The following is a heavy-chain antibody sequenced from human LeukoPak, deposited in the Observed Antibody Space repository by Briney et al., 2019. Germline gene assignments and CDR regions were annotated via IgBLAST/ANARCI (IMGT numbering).Heavy chain of an antibody. Sequence: GGSLRLSCAASGFIFSSYWMHWVRQAPGKGLVWVSRINSDGSSTTYADSVKGRFTFSRDNAQNTLYLRMSSLRAEDTAVYYCARDGDGTYPLDYWGQGTLVTVSS. J-gene: IGHJ4*02. D-gene: IGHD1-26*01. CDR3: ARDGDGTYPLDY. CDR1: GFIFSSYW. CDR2: INSDGSST. V-gene: IGHV3-74*01.